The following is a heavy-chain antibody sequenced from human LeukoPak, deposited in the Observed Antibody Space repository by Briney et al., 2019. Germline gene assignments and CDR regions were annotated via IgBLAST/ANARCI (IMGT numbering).Heavy chain of an antibody. D-gene: IGHD7-27*01. CDR1: GASVSSFY. CDR3: ARGSLGNLDY. J-gene: IGHJ4*02. Sequence: SETLSLTCTVSGASVSSFYWTWIRQPAREGLEWIGRIYSSGSTNYNPSLKSRVTMSVDTSKNQFSLKLSSVTAADTAVYYCARGSLGNLDYWGQGTLVTVSS. V-gene: IGHV4-4*07. CDR2: IYSSGST.